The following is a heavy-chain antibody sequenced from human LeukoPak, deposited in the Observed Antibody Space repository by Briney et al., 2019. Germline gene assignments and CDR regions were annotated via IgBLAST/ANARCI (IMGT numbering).Heavy chain of an antibody. CDR1: GYTFTGYY. CDR2: INPNSGGT. Sequence: ASVKVSCKASGYTFTGYYMHWVRQAPGQGLGWMGWINPNSGGTNYAQKFQGRVTMTRDTSISTAYMELSRLRSDDTAVYYCARARITIFGVVTNYYGMDVWGQGTTVTVSS. D-gene: IGHD3-3*01. CDR3: ARARITIFGVVTNYYGMDV. V-gene: IGHV1-2*02. J-gene: IGHJ6*02.